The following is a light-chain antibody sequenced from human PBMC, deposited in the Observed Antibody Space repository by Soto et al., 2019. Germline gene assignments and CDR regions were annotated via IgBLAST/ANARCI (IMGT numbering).Light chain of an antibody. CDR3: QQYGSSGT. Sequence: SQSPCTLSLSTGERATLSCRASQSVSNNYLAWYQQKPGQAPRLLIYGASNRATGIPDRFSGSGSGTDFTLTISRLEPEDFAVYYCQQYGSSGTFARGTKVAIK. CDR1: QSVSNNY. CDR2: GAS. J-gene: IGKJ4*02. V-gene: IGKV3-20*01.